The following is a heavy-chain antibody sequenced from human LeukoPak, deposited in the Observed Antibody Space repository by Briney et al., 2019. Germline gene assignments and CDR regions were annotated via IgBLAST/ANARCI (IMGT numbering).Heavy chain of an antibody. CDR3: ARDSSGPGAFDY. J-gene: IGHJ4*02. D-gene: IGHD6-19*01. V-gene: IGHV3-21*01. CDR1: GFTFSSYS. CDR2: ISSSSSYI. Sequence: GGSLRLSCAASGFTFSSYSMNWVRQAPGRGLEWVSSISSSSSYIYYADSVKGRFTISRDNAKNSLYLQMNSLRAEDTAVYYCARDSSGPGAFDYWGQGTLVTVSS.